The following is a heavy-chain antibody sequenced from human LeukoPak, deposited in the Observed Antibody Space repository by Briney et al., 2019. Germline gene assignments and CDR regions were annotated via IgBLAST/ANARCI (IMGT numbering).Heavy chain of an antibody. Sequence: GGSLRLSCATSRLSFSNYWMTWVRQAPGKGLEWVANINEDGSEKNYVESVKGRFTISRDNAKNSLYLQMNSLRAEDTAVYYCAKVRWDNSGWYYLDYWGQGTLVTVSS. CDR2: INEDGSEK. D-gene: IGHD6-19*01. CDR3: AKVRWDNSGWYYLDY. V-gene: IGHV3-7*01. J-gene: IGHJ4*02. CDR1: RLSFSNYW.